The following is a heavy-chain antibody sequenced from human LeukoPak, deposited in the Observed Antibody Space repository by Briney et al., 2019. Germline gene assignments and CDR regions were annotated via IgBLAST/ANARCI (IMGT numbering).Heavy chain of an antibody. Sequence: PSETLSLTCTVSGGSISSGGYYWSWIRQHPGTGLEWIGYIYYSGSTYYNPSLKSRVTISVDTSKNQFSLKLSSVTAADTAVYYCARVLTGIWFDPWGQGTLVTVSS. J-gene: IGHJ5*02. CDR3: ARVLTGIWFDP. D-gene: IGHD4/OR15-4a*01. CDR1: GGSISSGGYY. V-gene: IGHV4-31*03. CDR2: IYYSGST.